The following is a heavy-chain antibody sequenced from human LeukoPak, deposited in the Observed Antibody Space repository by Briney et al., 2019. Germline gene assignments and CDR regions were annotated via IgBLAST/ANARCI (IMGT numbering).Heavy chain of an antibody. CDR2: ISTSSSYI. CDR3: ARGTLNIPGKQGAFDY. CDR1: GFTFSSYS. V-gene: IGHV3-21*01. Sequence: GGSLRLSCAASGFTFSSYSMKWVHQAPGKGLEWVSSISTSSSYIYYADSVKGRFTISRDNAKNSLYLQMNSLSAEDTAVYYCARGTLNIPGKQGAFDYWGQGTLVTVSS. J-gene: IGHJ4*02. D-gene: IGHD1-14*01.